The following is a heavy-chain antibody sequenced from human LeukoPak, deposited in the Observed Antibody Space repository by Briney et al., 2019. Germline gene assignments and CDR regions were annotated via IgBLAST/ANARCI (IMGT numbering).Heavy chain of an antibody. CDR2: ISGHTGNT. D-gene: IGHD1-1*01. J-gene: IGHJ4*02. Sequence: GASVKVSCKTSGYTFSTHGVTWVRQAPGQGFQWMGWISGHTGNTKYAENFQGRISLTTDTSATTAYMELRSLTSDDTAVYYCARDLSSGGWTLEFDYWGQGSLVTVAS. CDR1: GYTFSTHG. CDR3: ARDLSSGGWTLEFDY. V-gene: IGHV1-18*01.